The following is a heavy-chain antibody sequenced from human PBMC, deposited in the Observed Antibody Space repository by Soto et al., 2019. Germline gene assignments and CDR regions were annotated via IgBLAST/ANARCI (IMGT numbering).Heavy chain of an antibody. CDR2: ISAYNGNT. V-gene: IGHV1-18*01. CDR1: GYTFTSYG. CDR3: ARDNYGSGSYYNGPIDY. J-gene: IGHJ4*02. D-gene: IGHD3-10*01. Sequence: ASVKVSCKASGYTFTSYGISWVRQAPGQGLEWMGWISAYNGNTNYAQKLQGRVTMTTDTSTSTAYMELRSLRSDDTAVYYCARDNYGSGSYYNGPIDYWGQGTLVTVS.